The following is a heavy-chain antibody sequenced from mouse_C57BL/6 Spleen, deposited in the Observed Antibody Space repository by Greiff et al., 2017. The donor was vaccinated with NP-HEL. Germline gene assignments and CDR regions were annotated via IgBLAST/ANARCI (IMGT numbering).Heavy chain of an antibody. V-gene: IGHV5-17*01. CDR3: ARRLDAY. Sequence: EVQGVESGGGLVKPGGSLKLSCAASGFTFSDYGMHWVRQAPEKGLEWVAYISSGSSTIYYADTVKGRFTISRDNAKNTQFLQMTSLRSEDTAMYYCARRLDAYWGQGTLVTVSA. CDR1: GFTFSDYG. J-gene: IGHJ3*01. D-gene: IGHD2-4*01. CDR2: ISSGSSTI.